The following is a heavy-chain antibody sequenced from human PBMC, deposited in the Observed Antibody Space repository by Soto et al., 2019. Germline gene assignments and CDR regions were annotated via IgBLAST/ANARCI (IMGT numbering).Heavy chain of an antibody. V-gene: IGHV3-74*01. CDR3: ARGPRVSSTGTGAH. CDR1: GFTFSAYW. J-gene: IGHJ4*02. Sequence: LRLSCAVSGFTFSAYWMHWVRQVPGKGLTWVSRISDDGSTATYADSVKGRFVISRDNAKNSLYLEMNTLRADDSGLYYCARGPRVSSTGTGAHWGRGTLVTVSS. CDR2: ISDDGSTA. D-gene: IGHD1-1*01.